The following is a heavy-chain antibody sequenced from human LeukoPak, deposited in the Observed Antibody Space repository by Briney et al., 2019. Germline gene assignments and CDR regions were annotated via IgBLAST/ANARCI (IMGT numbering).Heavy chain of an antibody. CDR1: GGSFSVYY. J-gene: IGHJ4*02. D-gene: IGHD3-22*01. CDR2: INDSGSA. Sequence: PSETLSLTCAVYGGSFSVYYWSWIRQPPGRALHWIGEINDSGSANCNPSLESRVSISVDTSKNQFSLKLSSVTAADTAVYYCARVIDYDSSGYYLGYWGQGTRVTVSS. CDR3: ARVIDYDSSGYYLGY. V-gene: IGHV4-34*01.